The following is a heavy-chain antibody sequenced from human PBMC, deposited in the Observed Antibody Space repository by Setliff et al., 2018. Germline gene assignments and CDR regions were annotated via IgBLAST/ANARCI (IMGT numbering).Heavy chain of an antibody. V-gene: IGHV4-59*01. CDR3: ARGGTFRYFDY. CDR1: GGSFTPYY. D-gene: IGHD5-12*01. J-gene: IGHJ4*02. Sequence: ETLSLTCTVSGGSFTPYYWSWIRQPPGKGLEWIGYVYYSGTAHYNPSLKSRVTVIVDTSKNQFSLRLSSVTAADTAVYYCARGGTFRYFDYWGQGTPVTVSS. CDR2: VYYSGTA.